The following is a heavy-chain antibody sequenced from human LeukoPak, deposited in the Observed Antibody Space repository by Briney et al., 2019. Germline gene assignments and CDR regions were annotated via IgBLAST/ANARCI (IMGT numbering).Heavy chain of an antibody. Sequence: ASVKVSCKASGYTFTSYDINWVRQATGQGLEWMGWMNPNSGNTGYAQKFRGRVTMTRNTSISTAYMELSSLRSEDTAVYYCARVARIAARPGVYFQHWGQGTLVTVSS. D-gene: IGHD6-6*01. CDR2: MNPNSGNT. CDR1: GYTFTSYD. V-gene: IGHV1-8*01. CDR3: ARVARIAARPGVYFQH. J-gene: IGHJ1*01.